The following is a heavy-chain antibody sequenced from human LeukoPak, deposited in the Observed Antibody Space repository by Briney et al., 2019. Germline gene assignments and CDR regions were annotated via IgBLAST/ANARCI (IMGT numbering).Heavy chain of an antibody. Sequence: SETLSLTCTVSGGSISSYYWSWIRQPPGKGLEWIGYIYYSGSTNYNPSLRSRVTISVDTSKNQFSLKLSSVTAADTAVYYCARFFRADCSGGSCYEDWFDSWGQGTLVTVSS. CDR1: GGSISSYY. V-gene: IGHV4-59*08. J-gene: IGHJ5*01. D-gene: IGHD2-15*01. CDR2: IYYSGST. CDR3: ARFFRADCSGGSCYEDWFDS.